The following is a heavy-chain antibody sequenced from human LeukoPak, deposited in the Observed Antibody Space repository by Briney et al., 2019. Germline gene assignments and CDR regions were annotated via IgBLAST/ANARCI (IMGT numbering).Heavy chain of an antibody. V-gene: IGHV3-23*01. J-gene: IGHJ6*03. CDR3: ATSGSYSYYYYYYMDV. CDR2: ISGSGGST. D-gene: IGHD1-26*01. CDR1: GFTFNDYA. Sequence: GGSLRLSCAASGFTFNDYAMHWVRQAPGKGLEWVSAISGSGGSTYYADSVKGRFTISRDNFKNTLYLQMNSLRAEDTAVYYCATSGSYSYYYYYYMDVWGKGTTVTVSS.